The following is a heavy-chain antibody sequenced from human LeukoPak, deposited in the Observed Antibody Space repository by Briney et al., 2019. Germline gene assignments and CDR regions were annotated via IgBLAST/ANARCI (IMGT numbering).Heavy chain of an antibody. V-gene: IGHV4-30-2*01. CDR2: IFHSGST. D-gene: IGHD2-2*01. J-gene: IGHJ6*02. CDR1: SASISSGGYY. CDR3: ASRESLLPAAEDYYGMDV. Sequence: SETLSLTCTVSSASISSGGYYWSWIRQPPGKGLEWIGYIFHSGSTYYNPSLKSRVTMSVDRSKNQFSLKLTSVTAADTAVYYCASRESLLPAAEDYYGMDVWGQGTTVTVSS.